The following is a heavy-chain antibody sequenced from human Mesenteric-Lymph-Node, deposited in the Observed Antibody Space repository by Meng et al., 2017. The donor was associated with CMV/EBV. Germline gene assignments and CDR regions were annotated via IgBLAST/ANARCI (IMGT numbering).Heavy chain of an antibody. Sequence: GESLKISCAASGFTFTSYAMSWVRQAPGKGLEWVSSISTSGGSIYYADSVKGRFTISRDNSKNTVYLQMNSLRAEDTAVYYCARDHDSRFDPWGQGTLVTVSS. V-gene: IGHV3-23*01. CDR2: ISTSGGSI. CDR1: GFTFTSYA. D-gene: IGHD1-1*01. CDR3: ARDHDSRFDP. J-gene: IGHJ5*02.